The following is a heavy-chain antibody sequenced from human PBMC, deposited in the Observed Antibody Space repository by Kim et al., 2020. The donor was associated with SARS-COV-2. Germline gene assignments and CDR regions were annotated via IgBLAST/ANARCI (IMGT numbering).Heavy chain of an antibody. J-gene: IGHJ3*01. Sequence: SETLSLTCSVSGGSINTATHYWGWIRQSPGKRLEYIGSVFYNVIADYNPSLKGRATISADTSKSQLSLRLASVPAAATAVYYCVRRPLYFLGWAGTFD. V-gene: IGHV4-39*01. CDR3: VRRPLYFLGWAGTFD. CDR1: GGSINTATHY. CDR2: VFYNVIA. D-gene: IGHD6-19*01.